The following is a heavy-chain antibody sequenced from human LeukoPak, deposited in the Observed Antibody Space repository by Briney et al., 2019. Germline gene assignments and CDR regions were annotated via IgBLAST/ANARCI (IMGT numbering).Heavy chain of an antibody. CDR1: GYTFTSYG. J-gene: IGHJ3*02. Sequence: ASVKVSCKASGYTFTSYGISWVRQAPGQGLEWMGWISAYNGNTNYAQKLQGRVTMTTDTSTSTAYMELRSLRSDDTAVYYCAREHYYDSSGYHNWVHAFDIWGQGTVVTVSS. V-gene: IGHV1-18*01. D-gene: IGHD3-22*01. CDR2: ISAYNGNT. CDR3: AREHYYDSSGYHNWVHAFDI.